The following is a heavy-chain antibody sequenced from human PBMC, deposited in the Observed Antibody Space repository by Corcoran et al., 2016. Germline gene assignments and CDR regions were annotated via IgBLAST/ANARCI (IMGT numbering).Heavy chain of an antibody. CDR1: GYTFTNYW. V-gene: IGHV5-51*01. D-gene: IGHD6-13*01. Sequence: EVQLVQSGAEVKKHGESLQISYKGSGYTFTNYWIGWVRQMPGKGLEWMGIIYPDDSDTRYSPSFQGQVTISADKSISTAYLQWSSLKASDTAIYYCARQSWQQLAGRFDPWGQGTLVTVSS. CDR2: IYPDDSDT. J-gene: IGHJ5*02. CDR3: ARQSWQQLAGRFDP.